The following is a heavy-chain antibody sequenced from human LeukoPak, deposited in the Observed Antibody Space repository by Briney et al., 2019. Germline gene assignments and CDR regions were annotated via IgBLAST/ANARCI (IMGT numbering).Heavy chain of an antibody. CDR2: IKQDGSEK. V-gene: IGHV3-7*01. CDR3: ARYDYVWGKTFDI. D-gene: IGHD3-16*01. J-gene: IGHJ3*02. CDR1: GFTFSSYW. Sequence: PGGSLRLSCAASGFTFSSYWMSWVRQAPGKGLEWVANIKQDGSEKYYVDSVKGRFTISRDNAKNSLFLQMSSLRAEDTAAYYCARYDYVWGKTFDIWGQGTMVTVS.